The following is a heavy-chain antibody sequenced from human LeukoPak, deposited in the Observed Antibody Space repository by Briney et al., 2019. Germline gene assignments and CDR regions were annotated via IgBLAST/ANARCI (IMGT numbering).Heavy chain of an antibody. J-gene: IGHJ4*02. Sequence: ASVKVSCKASGYTFTSYYMHWVRQAPGQGLEWMGIINPSGGSTSYAQKFQGRVTISVDTSKNQFSLKLSSVTAADTAVYYCARGLQLELPFDYWGQGTLVTVSS. CDR3: ARGLQLELPFDY. D-gene: IGHD1-1*01. CDR2: INPSGGST. CDR1: GYTFTSYY. V-gene: IGHV1-46*01.